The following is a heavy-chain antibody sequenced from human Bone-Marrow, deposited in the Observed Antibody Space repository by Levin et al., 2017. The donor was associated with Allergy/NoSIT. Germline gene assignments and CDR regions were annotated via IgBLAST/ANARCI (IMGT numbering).Heavy chain of an antibody. CDR3: ARVGQQLVPDY. D-gene: IGHD6-13*01. CDR2: ISSSGSTI. J-gene: IGHJ4*02. Sequence: GESLKISCAASGFTFSDYYMSWIRQAPGKGLEWVSYISSSGSTIYYADSVKGRFTISRDNAKNSLYLQMNSLRAEDTAVYYCARVGQQLVPDYWGQGTLVTVSS. CDR1: GFTFSDYY. V-gene: IGHV3-11*01.